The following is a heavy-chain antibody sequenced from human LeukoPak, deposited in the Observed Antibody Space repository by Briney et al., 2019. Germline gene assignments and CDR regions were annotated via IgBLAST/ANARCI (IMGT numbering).Heavy chain of an antibody. J-gene: IGHJ4*02. CDR2: INPNSGGT. Sequence: ASVKVSCKASGYTFTSYGISWVRQAPGQGLEWMGWINPNSGGTNYAQKFQGRVTMTRDTSISTAYMELSRLRSDDTAVFYCARDAVGTTQGFDYWGQGTLVTVSS. CDR1: GYTFTSYG. V-gene: IGHV1-2*02. CDR3: ARDAVGTTQGFDY. D-gene: IGHD1-26*01.